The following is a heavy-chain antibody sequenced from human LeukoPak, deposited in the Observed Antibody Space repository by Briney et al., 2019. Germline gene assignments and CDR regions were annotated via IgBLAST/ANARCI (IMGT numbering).Heavy chain of an antibody. CDR3: VSPRGFSYGYFDY. V-gene: IGHV4-39*01. CDR2: FYYSGFT. CDR1: DDSISRSSYY. Sequence: PSETLSLTCSVSDDSISRSSYYWGWIRQPPGKGLEWIGAFYYSGFTYYNPSLKNRVTISVDTSKNQFSLKLSSVSATDTAVYYCVSPRGFSYGYFDYWGQGTLVTVSS. J-gene: IGHJ4*02. D-gene: IGHD5-18*01.